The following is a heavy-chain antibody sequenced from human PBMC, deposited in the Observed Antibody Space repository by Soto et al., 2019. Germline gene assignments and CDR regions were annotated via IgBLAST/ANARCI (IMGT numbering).Heavy chain of an antibody. J-gene: IGHJ6*02. CDR3: ARAGDSGYDYGEGGYYGMDV. D-gene: IGHD5-12*01. CDR2: MNPNSGNT. Sequence: ASVKLSCKACGDTFTSYDMNGVRQATGQGLEWMGWMNPNSGNTGYAQKFQGRVTMTRNTSISTAYMELSSLRSEDTAVYYCARAGDSGYDYGEGGYYGMDVWG. V-gene: IGHV1-8*01. CDR1: GDTFTSYD.